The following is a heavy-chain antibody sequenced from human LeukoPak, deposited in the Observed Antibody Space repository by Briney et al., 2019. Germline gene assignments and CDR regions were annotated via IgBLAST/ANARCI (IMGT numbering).Heavy chain of an antibody. CDR2: IISDGSGT. CDR1: GFTFSSYW. D-gene: IGHD3-16*02. J-gene: IGHJ4*02. V-gene: IGHV3-74*01. Sequence: GGSLRLSCAASGFTFSSYWMHWVRQAPGKGLVWVSRIISDGSGTSYADSVKGRFTISRDNAKNSLYLQMNTLRAEDTAVYYRARGQHGGTFGGVIVHVSGFDYWGQGTLVTVSS. CDR3: ARGQHGGTFGGVIVHVSGFDY.